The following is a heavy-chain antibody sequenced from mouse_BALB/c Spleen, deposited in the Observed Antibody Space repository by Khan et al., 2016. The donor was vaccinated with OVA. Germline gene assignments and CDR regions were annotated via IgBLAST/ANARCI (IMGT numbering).Heavy chain of an antibody. J-gene: IGHJ4*01. CDR2: IWGDGST. CDR1: GFSLTGYG. CDR3: AREIYYDYAYYYAMDY. V-gene: IGHV2-6-7*01. D-gene: IGHD2-4*01. Sequence: QVQLKESGPGLVAPSQSLSITCTVSGFSLTGYGVNWVRQPPGKGLEWLGMIWGDGSTDYNSALKSRLSISKDNSKSQVFLKMNSLHTDDTARYYCAREIYYDYAYYYAMDYWGQGNSGNVSS.